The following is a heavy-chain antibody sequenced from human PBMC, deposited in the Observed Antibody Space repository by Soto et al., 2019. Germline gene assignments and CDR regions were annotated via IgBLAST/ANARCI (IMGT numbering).Heavy chain of an antibody. CDR2: IYWDDDT. V-gene: IGHV2-5*02. CDR1: GFSFSADGVG. J-gene: IGHJ3*01. CDR3: APAFGGTSWPNDAFDV. D-gene: IGHD3-3*02. Sequence: HITLKESGPTLVKPTQTLTLTCIFSGFSFSADGVGVGWIRQPPGKTLEWLALIYWDDDTRYRPSLKSRLTITKDSSKNQAVLTMTNMDPLDTATYYCAPAFGGTSWPNDAFDVWGQGTVVTVSS.